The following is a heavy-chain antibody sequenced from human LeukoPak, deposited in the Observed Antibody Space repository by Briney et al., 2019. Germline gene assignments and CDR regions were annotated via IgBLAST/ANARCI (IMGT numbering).Heavy chain of an antibody. J-gene: IGHJ4*02. CDR1: GGSFSGYY. V-gene: IGHV4-34*01. CDR2: INHSGST. D-gene: IGHD4-17*01. Sequence: SETLSLTCAVYGGSFSGYYWSWIRQPPGQGLEWIGEINHSGSTNYNPSLNSRVTISVDTSKNQFSLKLSSVTAADTAVYYCARVTHGDGVDYWGQGTVVTVSS. CDR3: ARVTHGDGVDY.